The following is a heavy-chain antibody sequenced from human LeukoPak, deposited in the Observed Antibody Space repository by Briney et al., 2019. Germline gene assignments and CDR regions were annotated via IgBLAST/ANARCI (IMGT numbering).Heavy chain of an antibody. Sequence: SETLSLTCAVYGGSFSGYYWSWIRQPPGKGLEWIGEINHSGSTNYNPSLKSRVTISVDTSKNQFSLKLSSVTAADTAVYYCAKDPKLRFLEWSPYYFDYWGQGTLVTVSS. CDR1: GGSFSGYY. CDR2: INHSGST. CDR3: AKDPKLRFLEWSPYYFDY. V-gene: IGHV4-34*01. J-gene: IGHJ4*02. D-gene: IGHD3-3*01.